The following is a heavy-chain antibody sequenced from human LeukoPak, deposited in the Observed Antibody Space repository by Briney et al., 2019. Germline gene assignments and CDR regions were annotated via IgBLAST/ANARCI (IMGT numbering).Heavy chain of an antibody. V-gene: IGHV4-61*02. Sequence: SETLSLTCTVSGGSISSGSYYWCWIRQPAGQGLEWIGRIYTSGSTNYNPSLKSRVTISVDTSKNQFSLILSSVTAADTAVYYCASDVEMTTLAAFDIWGQGTMVTVSS. D-gene: IGHD5-24*01. J-gene: IGHJ3*02. CDR2: IYTSGST. CDR1: GGSISSGSYY. CDR3: ASDVEMTTLAAFDI.